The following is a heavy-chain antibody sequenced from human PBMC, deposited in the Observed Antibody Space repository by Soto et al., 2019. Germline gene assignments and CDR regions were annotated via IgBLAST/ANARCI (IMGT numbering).Heavy chain of an antibody. D-gene: IGHD5-18*01. CDR2: VSTYNGDT. V-gene: IGHV1-18*04. Sequence: GASVKVSCKASGYTFSNYGIYWLRQAPGQGLEWLGWVSTYNGDTNYAQKFHDRVTMTTHTSTNTASMELRSLRSDDTAVYYCARTLGYTAMGNPLCYRAQRTLVTVSS. CDR1: GYTFSNYG. J-gene: IGHJ4*01. CDR3: ARTLGYTAMGNPLCY.